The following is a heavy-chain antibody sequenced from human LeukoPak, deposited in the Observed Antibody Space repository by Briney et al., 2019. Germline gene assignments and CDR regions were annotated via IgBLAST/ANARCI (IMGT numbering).Heavy chain of an antibody. V-gene: IGHV3-73*01. D-gene: IGHD6-25*01. CDR3: TRGAAGD. CDR2: IRSKANSYAT. CDR1: GFTFSGSA. J-gene: IGHJ4*02. Sequence: PGXSLRLSCAASGFTFSGSAMHWVRQASGKGVEWVGRIRSKANSYATAYAEAVKGRFTIYRDDTNKAAYLQMNSLKTEDTAVYYCTRGAAGDWGQGTLVTASS.